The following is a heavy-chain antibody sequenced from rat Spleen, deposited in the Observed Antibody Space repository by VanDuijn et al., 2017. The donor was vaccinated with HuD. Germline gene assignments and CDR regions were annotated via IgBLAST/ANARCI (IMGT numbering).Heavy chain of an antibody. CDR2: ITNTGGSI. CDR3: ATQFHYYYSSSPYYFDY. V-gene: IGHV5-29*01. J-gene: IGHJ2*01. Sequence: EVQLVESGGGLVQPGRSLKLSCAASGFTFSNYGMAWIRQAPGKGLEWVASITNTGGSIYYPDSVKGRFTISRDNAQNSIYLQMNSLTSEDTATYYCATQFHYYYSSSPYYFDYWGQGVMVTVSS. CDR1: GFTFSNYG. D-gene: IGHD1-2*01.